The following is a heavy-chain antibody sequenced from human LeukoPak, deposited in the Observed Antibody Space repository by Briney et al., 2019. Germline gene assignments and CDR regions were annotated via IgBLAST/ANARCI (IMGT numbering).Heavy chain of an antibody. D-gene: IGHD6-13*01. CDR1: GFTFSDYY. Sequence: GGALRLSCAASGFTFSDYYMSWICEAPGKGVEWGSYISSSSSYTNYADSVKGRCTISRDNAKNSLYLQMNSLRAEDTAVYYCARSQPGIAAAGFDYWGQGTLVTVSS. CDR2: ISSSSSYT. CDR3: ARSQPGIAAAGFDY. V-gene: IGHV3-11*06. J-gene: IGHJ4*02.